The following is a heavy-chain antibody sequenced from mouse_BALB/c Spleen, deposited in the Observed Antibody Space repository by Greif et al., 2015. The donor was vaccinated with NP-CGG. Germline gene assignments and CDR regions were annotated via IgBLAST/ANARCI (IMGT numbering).Heavy chain of an antibody. CDR1: GFNIKDTY. CDR3: ATDGYYAMDY. Sequence: VQLKQSGAELVKPGASVKLSCTASGFNIKDTYMHWVKQRPEQGLEWIGRIDPANGNTKYDPKFQGKATMTADTSSNTAYLQLSSLTSEDTAVYYCATDGYYAMDYWGQGTSVTVSS. J-gene: IGHJ4*01. CDR2: IDPANGNT. V-gene: IGHV14-3*02. D-gene: IGHD2-3*01.